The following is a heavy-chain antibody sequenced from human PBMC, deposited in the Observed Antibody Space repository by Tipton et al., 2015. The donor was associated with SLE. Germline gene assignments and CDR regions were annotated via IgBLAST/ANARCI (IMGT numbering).Heavy chain of an antibody. D-gene: IGHD3-3*01. V-gene: IGHV4-59*01. CDR3: ARGASRTTIFGVVSPYPDAFDI. Sequence: TLSLTCTVSGDSISSYYWSWIRQPPGKGLEWIGYIYYTGSTNYNPSLKSRVTISVDTSKNQFSLRLSSVTAAGTAVYYCARGASRTTIFGVVSPYPDAFDIWGQGTMVTVSS. CDR2: IYYTGST. J-gene: IGHJ3*02. CDR1: GDSISSYY.